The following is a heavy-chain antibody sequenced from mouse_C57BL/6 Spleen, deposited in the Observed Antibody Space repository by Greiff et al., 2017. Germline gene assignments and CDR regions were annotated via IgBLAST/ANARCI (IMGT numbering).Heavy chain of an antibody. V-gene: IGHV5-6*01. Sequence: EVKVVESGGDLVKPGGSLKLSCAASGFTFSSYGMSWVRQTPDKRLEWVATISSGGSYTYYPDSVKGRFTISRDNAKNTLYLQMSSLKSEDTAMYYCARGYDYDEGGYYFDYWGQGTTLTVSS. CDR1: GFTFSSYG. J-gene: IGHJ2*01. CDR2: ISSGGSYT. CDR3: ARGYDYDEGGYYFDY. D-gene: IGHD2-4*01.